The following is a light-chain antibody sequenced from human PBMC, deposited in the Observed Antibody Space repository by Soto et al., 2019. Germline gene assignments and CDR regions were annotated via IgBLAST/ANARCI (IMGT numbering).Light chain of an antibody. CDR1: SSDVGGYNY. Sequence: QSVLTQPASVSGSPGQSITISCTGTSSDVGGYNYVSWYQQHPGKAPKLMIYDVSNRPSGVSNRFSGSKSGNTASLTISGLQAEDEADYYGSSYTSTSTLCVFGTGTKVTDL. CDR3: SSYTSTSTLCV. V-gene: IGLV2-14*01. J-gene: IGLJ1*01. CDR2: DVS.